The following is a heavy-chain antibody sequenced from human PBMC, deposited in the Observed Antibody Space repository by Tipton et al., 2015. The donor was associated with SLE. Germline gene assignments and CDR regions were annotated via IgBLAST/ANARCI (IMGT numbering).Heavy chain of an antibody. Sequence: QLVQSGAEVKKPGASVKVSCKASEDSFTSYYIHWVRQAPGQGLEWMGVITPSDGITRNAEKFQGRVTMTADTSTSTVYMQLSSLRSGDTAVYYCARPTIADRPDCWGQGTLVTVSS. V-gene: IGHV1-46*01. CDR3: ARPTIADRPDC. J-gene: IGHJ4*02. CDR1: EDSFTSYY. D-gene: IGHD6-6*01. CDR2: ITPSDGIT.